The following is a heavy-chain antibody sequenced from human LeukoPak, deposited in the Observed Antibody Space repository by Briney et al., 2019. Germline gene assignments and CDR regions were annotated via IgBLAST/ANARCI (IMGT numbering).Heavy chain of an antibody. V-gene: IGHV3-66*01. CDR3: ARDSGYDLILGYYGMDV. D-gene: IGHD5-12*01. J-gene: IGHJ6*02. CDR1: GFTVSSNY. CDR2: IYSGGGT. Sequence: GGSLRLSCAASGFTVSSNYMRWVRQAPGKGLEWVSVIYSGGGTYYADSVKGRFTISRDNSKNTLYLQMNSLRAEDTAVYYCARDSGYDLILGYYGMDVWGQGTTVTVSS.